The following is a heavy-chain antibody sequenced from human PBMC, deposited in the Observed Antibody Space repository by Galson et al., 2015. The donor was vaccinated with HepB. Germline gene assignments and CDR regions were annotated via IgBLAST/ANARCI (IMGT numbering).Heavy chain of an antibody. CDR3: AREDSSGGPYMDV. J-gene: IGHJ6*03. CDR1: GFTFSSYW. Sequence: SLRLSCAASGFTFSSYWMHWVRQAPGKGLVWVSRINSDGSSTSYADSVKGRFTISRDNAKNTLYLQMNSLRAEDTAVYYCAREDSSGGPYMDVWGKGTTVTVSS. V-gene: IGHV3-74*01. CDR2: INSDGSST. D-gene: IGHD6-19*01.